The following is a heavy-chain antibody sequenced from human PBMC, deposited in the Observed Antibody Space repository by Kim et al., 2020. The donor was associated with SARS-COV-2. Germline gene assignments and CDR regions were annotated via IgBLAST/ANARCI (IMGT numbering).Heavy chain of an antibody. CDR3: AGGSLRYTVTTFDL. Sequence: NPSLKSRLSISVDTSKNQFSVKRSSVTAADTAVYYCAGGSLRYTVTTFDLWGQGTLLTVPS. J-gene: IGHJ5*02. D-gene: IGHD4-17*01. V-gene: IGHV4-31*02.